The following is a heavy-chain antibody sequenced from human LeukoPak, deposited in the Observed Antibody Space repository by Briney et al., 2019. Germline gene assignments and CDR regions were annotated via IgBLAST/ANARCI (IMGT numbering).Heavy chain of an antibody. D-gene: IGHD6-25*01. CDR2: IYYSGST. J-gene: IGHJ6*03. CDR3: ATCSGGYYSYYYYMDV. CDR1: GGSISTYY. Sequence: PSETLSLTCTVSGGSISTYYWSWNRQPPGKGLEWIGYIYYSGSTSYNPSLKSRVTISVDTSKNQFSLKLTSVTAADTAVYYCATCSGGYYSYYYYMDVWGKGTTVTVSS. V-gene: IGHV4-59*08.